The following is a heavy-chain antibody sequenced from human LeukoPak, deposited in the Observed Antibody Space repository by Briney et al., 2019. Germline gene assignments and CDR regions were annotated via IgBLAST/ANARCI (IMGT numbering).Heavy chain of an antibody. CDR3: ASLLGAHDAFDI. D-gene: IGHD3-16*01. CDR2: IGASGGST. Sequence: GGSLRLSCATSGFTFSSYAVSWVRQAPGKGLEWVSGIGASGGSTYYGDSVKDRFTISRDNSKNTLYLQMNSLRAEDTAVYYCASLLGAHDAFDIWGQGTMVTVSS. J-gene: IGHJ3*02. CDR1: GFTFSSYA. V-gene: IGHV3-23*01.